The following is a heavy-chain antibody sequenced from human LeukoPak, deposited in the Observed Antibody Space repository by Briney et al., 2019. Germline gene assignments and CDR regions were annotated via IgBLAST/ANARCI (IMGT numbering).Heavy chain of an antibody. CDR1: GFTFSSYA. CDR2: ISYDGSNK. CDR3: AKDRIAAAGTPRIIVGAIGY. J-gene: IGHJ4*02. V-gene: IGHV3-30*04. Sequence: QPGRSLRLSCAASGFTFSSYAMHWVRQAPGKGLEWVAVISYDGSNKYYADSVKGRFTISRDNSKNTLYLQMNSLRAEDTAVYYCAKDRIAAAGTPRIIVGAIGYWGQGTLVTVSS. D-gene: IGHD6-13*01.